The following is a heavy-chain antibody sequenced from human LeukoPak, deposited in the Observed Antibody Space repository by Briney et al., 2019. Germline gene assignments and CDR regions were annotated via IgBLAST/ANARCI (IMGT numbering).Heavy chain of an antibody. Sequence: SQTLSLICTVSGGSISSGSYYWIWIRQPAGKGLEWIGRIYTSGSTNYNPSLKSRVTISVDTSKNQFSLKLSSVTAADTAVYYCARDSAAYDFWSGYWNYYYGMDVWGQGTTVTVSS. V-gene: IGHV4-61*02. CDR1: GGSISSGSYY. J-gene: IGHJ6*02. CDR3: ARDSAAYDFWSGYWNYYYGMDV. CDR2: IYTSGST. D-gene: IGHD3-3*01.